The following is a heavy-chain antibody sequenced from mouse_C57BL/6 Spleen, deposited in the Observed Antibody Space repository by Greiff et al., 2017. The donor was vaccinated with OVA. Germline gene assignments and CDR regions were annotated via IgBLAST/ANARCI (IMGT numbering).Heavy chain of an antibody. J-gene: IGHJ4*01. Sequence: DVKLQESGPGLVKPSQSLSLTCSVTGYSITSGYYWNWIRQFPGNKLEWMGYISYDGSNNYNPSLKNRISLTPDTSKNQFFLKFNSVTTDDTATNYCARDGDSHAMDYWGQGTSVTVSS. D-gene: IGHD2-12*01. CDR1: GYSITSGYY. V-gene: IGHV3-6*01. CDR3: ARDGDSHAMDY. CDR2: ISYDGSN.